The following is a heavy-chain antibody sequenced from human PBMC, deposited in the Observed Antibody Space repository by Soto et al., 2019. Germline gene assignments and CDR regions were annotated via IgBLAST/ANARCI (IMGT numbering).Heavy chain of an antibody. CDR3: AIISGFYYAVADY. V-gene: IGHV3-23*01. CDR2: ISGSGGTST. J-gene: IGHJ4*02. CDR1: GLNFSNYA. D-gene: IGHD3-22*01. Sequence: EVRLLESGGGLVQPGGSLRLSCTASGLNFSNYAMSWVRQAPGKGLEWVSGISGSGGTSTYYADSVKGRFTISRDNSKCSRFLQMNSLRAEDSAFYYCAIISGFYYAVADYWGQVTLVTVSS.